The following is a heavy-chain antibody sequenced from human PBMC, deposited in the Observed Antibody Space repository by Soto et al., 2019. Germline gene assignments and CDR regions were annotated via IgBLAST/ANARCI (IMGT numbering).Heavy chain of an antibody. J-gene: IGHJ4*02. V-gene: IGHV3-30-3*01. CDR3: ARDHQKFRGWFGELLPREWFDY. Sequence: GGSLRLSCAASGFTFSSYAMHWVRQAPGKGLEWVAVISYDGSNKYYADSVKGRFTISRDNSKNTLYLQMNSLRAEDTAVYYCARDHQKFRGWFGELLPREWFDYWGQGTLVTVSS. CDR2: ISYDGSNK. CDR1: GFTFSSYA. D-gene: IGHD3-10*01.